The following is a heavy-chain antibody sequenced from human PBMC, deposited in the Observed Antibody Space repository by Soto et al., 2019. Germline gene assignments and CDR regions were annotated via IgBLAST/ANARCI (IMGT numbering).Heavy chain of an antibody. Sequence: LLLSCACSEFTFSDYYMSWIHQAPVKGLEWVSYISSSGSTIYYADSVKGRFTISRDNAKNSLYLQMNSLRAEDTAVYYCARVGDFRRPYYYSAMDVWGHGTTVTVSS. V-gene: IGHV3-11*01. J-gene: IGHJ6*02. CDR1: EFTFSDYY. CDR3: ARVGDFRRPYYYSAMDV. D-gene: IGHD4-17*01. CDR2: ISSSGSTI.